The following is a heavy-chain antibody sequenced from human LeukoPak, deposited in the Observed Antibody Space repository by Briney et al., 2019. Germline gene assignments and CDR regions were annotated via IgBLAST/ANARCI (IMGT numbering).Heavy chain of an antibody. CDR3: ARDKPRGSYYGSIFDS. V-gene: IGHV3-21*01. Sequence: KPGGSLRLSCAASGFTFSSYSMNWVRQAPGKGLEWVSSISSSSSYIYYADSVKGRFTISRDNAKNSLYLQMNSLRAEDAAVYYCARDKPRGSYYGSIFDSWGQGTLVTVSS. CDR2: ISSSSSYI. J-gene: IGHJ4*02. CDR1: GFTFSSYS. D-gene: IGHD1-26*01.